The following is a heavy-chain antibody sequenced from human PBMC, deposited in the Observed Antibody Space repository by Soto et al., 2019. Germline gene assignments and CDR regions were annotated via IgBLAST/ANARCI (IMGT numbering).Heavy chain of an antibody. Sequence: GGSLRLSCAASGFTFSGSAMHWVRQASGKGLEWVGRIRSKANSYATAYAASVKGRFTISRDDSKNTAYLQMNSLKTEDTAVYYCAPWFGEYAAFDIWGQGTMVTVSS. CDR2: IRSKANSYAT. V-gene: IGHV3-73*01. J-gene: IGHJ3*02. D-gene: IGHD3-10*01. CDR3: APWFGEYAAFDI. CDR1: GFTFSGSA.